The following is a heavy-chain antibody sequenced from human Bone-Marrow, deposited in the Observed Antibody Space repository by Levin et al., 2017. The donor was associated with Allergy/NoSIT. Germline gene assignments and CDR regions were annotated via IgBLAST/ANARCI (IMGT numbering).Heavy chain of an antibody. J-gene: IGHJ4*01. D-gene: IGHD2-15*01. CDR3: AFGPCSGGSCHLSV. V-gene: IGHV3-33*03. Sequence: GESLKISCAAAGFNFSSHAMNWVRQAPGKGLHWVSVIWYDGSNTYYADSVEGRFTISRDNSNDTLFLQIDRLKGEDTGVYYCAFGPCSGGSCHLSVWGHGTLVTVSS. CDR1: GFNFSSHA. CDR2: IWYDGSNT.